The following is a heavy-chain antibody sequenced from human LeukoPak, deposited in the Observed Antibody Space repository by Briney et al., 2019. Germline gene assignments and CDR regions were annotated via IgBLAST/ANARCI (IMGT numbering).Heavy chain of an antibody. D-gene: IGHD5-18*01. CDR3: ARESPQRSGYSYTH. J-gene: IGHJ4*02. V-gene: IGHV1-3*01. CDR2: INVGNGDT. Sequence: INVGNGDTKYSQRFQGRVTITRDTSASTAYMDLSSLRSEDTAVYYCARESPQRSGYSYTHWGQGSLVTVSS.